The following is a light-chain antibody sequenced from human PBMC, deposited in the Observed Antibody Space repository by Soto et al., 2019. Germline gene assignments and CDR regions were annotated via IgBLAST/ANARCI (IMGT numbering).Light chain of an antibody. J-gene: IGKJ4*01. CDR3: QQRSNWLT. CDR2: DAS. V-gene: IGKV3-11*01. Sequence: ETVMRQSPATLSVSPGERATLSCRASQSVSSYLAWYQQKPGQAPRLLIYDASNRATGIPARFSGSGSGTDFTLTISSLEPEDFAVYYCQQRSNWLTFGGGTKVDIK. CDR1: QSVSSY.